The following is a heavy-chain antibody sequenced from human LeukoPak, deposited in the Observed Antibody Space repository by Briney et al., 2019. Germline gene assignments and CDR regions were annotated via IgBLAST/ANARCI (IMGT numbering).Heavy chain of an antibody. V-gene: IGHV3-30-3*01. J-gene: IGHJ4*02. CDR1: GFTFSSYA. D-gene: IGHD5-12*01. CDR3: ARGRATTLDY. Sequence: GGSLRLSCAASGFTFSSYAMHWVRLAPGKGLEWVAVISYDGSNKYYADSVKGRFTISRDNSKNTLYLQMNSLRAEDTAVYYCARGRATTLDYWGQGTLVTVSS. CDR2: ISYDGSNK.